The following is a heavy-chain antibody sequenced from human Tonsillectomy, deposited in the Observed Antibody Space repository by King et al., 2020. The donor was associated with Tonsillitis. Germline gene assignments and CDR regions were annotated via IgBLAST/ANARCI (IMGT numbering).Heavy chain of an antibody. Sequence: VQLVESGRNLVQPGGSLRLSCAASGFTFSSYAMSWVRQAPGKGLEWVSAISGSGGSPYYADSVKGRFIISRDNSKNMLYLQMNSLRAEDTAVYYCAKEAVAPSYWYFDLRGRGTLVTVSS. CDR1: GFTFSSYA. CDR2: ISGSGGSP. J-gene: IGHJ2*01. CDR3: AKEAVAPSYWYFDL. V-gene: IGHV3-23*04. D-gene: IGHD6-19*01.